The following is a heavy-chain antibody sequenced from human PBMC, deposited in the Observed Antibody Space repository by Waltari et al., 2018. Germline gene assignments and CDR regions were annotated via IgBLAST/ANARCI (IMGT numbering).Heavy chain of an antibody. D-gene: IGHD3-22*01. V-gene: IGHV2-5*01. CDR1: GFSLSTGGEA. Sequence: QITLKESGPTLVKPTQTLTLTCAFSGFSLSTGGEAVAWIRQPPGKALEWLALIYWNDDQRYSPSLKNRLTITKDTSKKQVVLTMTNMDPVDTATYYCAHNGDYYDITGGDFYFDHWGQGSLVSVSS. CDR2: IYWNDDQ. CDR3: AHNGDYYDITGGDFYFDH. J-gene: IGHJ4*02.